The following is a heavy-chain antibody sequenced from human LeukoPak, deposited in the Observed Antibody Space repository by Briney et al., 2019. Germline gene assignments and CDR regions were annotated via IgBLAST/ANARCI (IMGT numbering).Heavy chain of an antibody. J-gene: IGHJ3*02. CDR3: ARKLGGGHALPDI. V-gene: IGHV4-34*10. Sequence: SETLSLSSGVAGGSLSFYYWRWIRQSPGKGLEWIAEISQNGDSNYNMSLKSRVTMSLDTSKNQVSLKLSTLTAADTAVYFCARKLGGGHALPDIWGQGTMVTVSS. CDR2: ISQNGDS. D-gene: IGHD2-15*01. CDR1: GGSLSFYY.